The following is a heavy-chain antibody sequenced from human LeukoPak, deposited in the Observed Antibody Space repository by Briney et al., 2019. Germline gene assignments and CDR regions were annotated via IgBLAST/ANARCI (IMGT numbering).Heavy chain of an antibody. D-gene: IGHD2-15*01. CDR3: ARRVLHYYYGMDV. J-gene: IGHJ6*02. V-gene: IGHV3-21*01. Sequence: NPGGSLRLSCAASRFTFSSYSMNWVRQAPGKGLEWVSSISDSSSSIYYADSVKGRFTISRDNAKNSLYLQMNSLRAEDTAVYYCARRVLHYYYGMDVWGQGTTVTVSS. CDR1: RFTFSSYS. CDR2: ISDSSSSI.